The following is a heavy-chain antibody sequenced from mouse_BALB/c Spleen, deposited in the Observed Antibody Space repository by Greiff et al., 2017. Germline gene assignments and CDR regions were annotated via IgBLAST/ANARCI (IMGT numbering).Heavy chain of an antibody. CDR3: ARRLYEDWYFDV. J-gene: IGHJ1*01. CDR1: GYTFTSYT. Sequence: VQLQQSGAELARPGASVKMSCKASGYTFTSYTMHWVKQRPGQGLEWIGYINPSSGYTNYNQKFKDKATLTADKSSSTAYMQLSSLTSEDSAVYYCARRLYEDWYFDVWGAGTTVTVSS. D-gene: IGHD2-12*01. V-gene: IGHV1-4*01. CDR2: INPSSGYT.